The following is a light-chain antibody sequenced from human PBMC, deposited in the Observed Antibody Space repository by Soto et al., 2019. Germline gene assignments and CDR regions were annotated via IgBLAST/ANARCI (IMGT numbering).Light chain of an antibody. Sequence: DIPMTQSPSSVSASVGGRVTITCRASHGIGSFLAWYQQKPGKAPNLLIFAGDSLRRGVPSRFSGSESGAHFTLTISSLQPEDLATYYCQQTYSFPWTFGQGTKVEI. V-gene: IGKV1-12*01. J-gene: IGKJ1*01. CDR3: QQTYSFPWT. CDR2: AGD. CDR1: HGIGSF.